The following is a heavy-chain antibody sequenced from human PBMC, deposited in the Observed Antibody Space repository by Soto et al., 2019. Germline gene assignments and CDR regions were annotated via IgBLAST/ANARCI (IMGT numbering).Heavy chain of an antibody. CDR1: GFTFTSYW. J-gene: IGHJ6*02. CDR2: IKGDGSEK. V-gene: IGHV3-7*01. CDR3: GRDEVRNGVGV. Sequence: EVRLVESGGGLVQPGGSLRLSCVASGFTFTSYWMSWVRQAPGKGLEWVANIKGDGSEKRYVDSVKGRVTISRDNAKNSGYLQMNSLRVEDTALYYCGRDEVRNGVGVWGQGTTVTVSS.